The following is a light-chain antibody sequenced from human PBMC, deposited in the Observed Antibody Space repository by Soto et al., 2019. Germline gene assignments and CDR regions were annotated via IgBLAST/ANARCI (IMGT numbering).Light chain of an antibody. CDR1: SGDVGGYNY. Sequence: QSALTQPPSASGSPGQSVTISCTGTSGDVGGYNYVSWYQQYPGKAPKLMIYEVNKRPSGVPDRFSGSKSGNTASLTVSGLQAEDEADYYCSSYGGYYNYVFXTGTKVTVL. V-gene: IGLV2-8*01. CDR2: EVN. CDR3: SSYGGYYNYV. J-gene: IGLJ1*01.